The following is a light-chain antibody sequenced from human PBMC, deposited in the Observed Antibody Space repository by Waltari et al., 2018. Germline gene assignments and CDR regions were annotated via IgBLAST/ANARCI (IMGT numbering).Light chain of an antibody. Sequence: EIVLTQSRGTLSLSPGERATLSCRASQSVSSSYLAWYQQKPGQAPRLLIYGASSRATGIPDRFSGSGSGTDFTLTISRLEPEDFAVFYCQQYFNSPPTFGGGTKLDIK. CDR3: QQYFNSPPT. CDR1: QSVSSSY. V-gene: IGKV3-20*01. J-gene: IGKJ4*01. CDR2: GAS.